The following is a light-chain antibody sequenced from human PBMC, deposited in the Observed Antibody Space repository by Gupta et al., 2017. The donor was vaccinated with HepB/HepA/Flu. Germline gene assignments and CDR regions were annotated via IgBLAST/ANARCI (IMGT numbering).Light chain of an antibody. CDR2: EVS. V-gene: IGLV2-23*02. Sequence: QSALTQPPSVSGSPGQSITIPCPGSSSEVGSYNLVSWYQQHPSKAPKFMIYEVSKRPSGVSNRFSGSKSGNTASLTISGLQAEDEADYYCCSYAGSSTYVVFGGGTKLTVL. J-gene: IGLJ2*01. CDR1: SSEVGSYNL. CDR3: CSYAGSSTYVV.